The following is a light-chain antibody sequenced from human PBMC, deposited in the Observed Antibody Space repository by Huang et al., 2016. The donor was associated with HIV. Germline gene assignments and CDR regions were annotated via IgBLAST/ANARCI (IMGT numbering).Light chain of an antibody. V-gene: IGKV3-15*01. CDR3: HQYNNWLLS. CDR2: GSS. CDR1: RSLSSN. Sequence: IVMTQSPATLSVSPGERVTRSCRANRSLSSNLAWYQQRPGQAPRLLIYGSSTRAPGIPARFSGSGSGTDFSLTISSLQSEDFALYYCHQYNNWLLSFGGGTRVDI. J-gene: IGKJ4*01.